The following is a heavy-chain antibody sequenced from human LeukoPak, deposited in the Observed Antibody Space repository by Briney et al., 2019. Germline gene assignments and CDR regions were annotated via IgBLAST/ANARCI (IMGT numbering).Heavy chain of an antibody. J-gene: IGHJ3*02. CDR1: GFTFSSYA. V-gene: IGHV3-23*01. D-gene: IGHD4-11*01. Sequence: PGGSLRLSCAASGFTFSSYAMSWVRQAPGKGLEWVSAISGSGGSTYYADSVKGRFTISRDNSKNTLYLQMNSLRAEDTAVYYCAKDRLPRSGXXXLDVGAFDIWGQGTMVTV. CDR3: AKDRLPRSGXXXLDVGAFDI. CDR2: ISGSGGST.